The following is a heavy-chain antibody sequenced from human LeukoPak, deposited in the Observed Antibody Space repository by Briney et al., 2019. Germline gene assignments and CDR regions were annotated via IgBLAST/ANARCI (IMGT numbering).Heavy chain of an antibody. CDR2: IYYSGST. CDR1: GGSISSYY. V-gene: IGHV4-59*01. CDR3: ARVSQMGSSLVAGTTEYYYYGMDV. J-gene: IGHJ6*02. Sequence: SETLSLTCTVSGGSISSYYWSWIRQPPGKGLQWIGYIYYSGSTNYNPSLKSRVTISVDTSKNQFSLKLSSVTAADTAVYYCARVSQMGSSLVAGTTEYYYYGMDVWGQRTTVTVSS. D-gene: IGHD6-19*01.